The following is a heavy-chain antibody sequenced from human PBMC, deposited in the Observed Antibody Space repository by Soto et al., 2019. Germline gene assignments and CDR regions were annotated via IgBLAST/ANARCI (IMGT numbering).Heavy chain of an antibody. CDR2: ISGSGDSA. CDR1: GFTFRDYA. Sequence: VQLLESGGGLVQPGGSLRLSCAASGFTFRDYAMNSVRQAPGKGLEWVSDISGSGDSARYADSVRGRFTISRDNSRNTLYLQMNSLRVDDTAVYYCGKERRGSGWSVCNYWGQGTLVTVSS. J-gene: IGHJ4*02. D-gene: IGHD6-19*01. V-gene: IGHV3-23*01. CDR3: GKERRGSGWSVCNY.